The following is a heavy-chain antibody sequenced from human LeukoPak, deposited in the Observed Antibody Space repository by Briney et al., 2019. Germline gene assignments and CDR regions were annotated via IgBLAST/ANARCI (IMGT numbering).Heavy chain of an antibody. Sequence: SETLSLTCAVYGGSFSGYYWSWIRQPPGKGLEWIGEINHSGSTNYNPSLKSRVTISVDTSKNQFSLKLSSVTAADTAVYYCARHRYYGSGSYYRPNTASDYYMDVWGKGTTVTVSS. D-gene: IGHD3-10*01. J-gene: IGHJ6*03. CDR3: ARHRYYGSGSYYRPNTASDYYMDV. V-gene: IGHV4-34*01. CDR2: INHSGST. CDR1: GGSFSGYY.